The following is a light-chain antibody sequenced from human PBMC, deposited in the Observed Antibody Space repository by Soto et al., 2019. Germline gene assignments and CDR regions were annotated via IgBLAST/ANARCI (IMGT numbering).Light chain of an antibody. CDR1: SSNVGNNY. V-gene: IGLV1-51*01. CDR2: DNN. Sequence: QSVLTQPPSVSVAPGQKVTIYCSGSSSNVGNNYVSWYQQLPGTAPKLLIYDNNKRPSGIPDRFSGSKSATSATLDITALQTGDEADYYCGAWDSSLMGVVFGGGTKLTVL. CDR3: GAWDSSLMGVV. J-gene: IGLJ2*01.